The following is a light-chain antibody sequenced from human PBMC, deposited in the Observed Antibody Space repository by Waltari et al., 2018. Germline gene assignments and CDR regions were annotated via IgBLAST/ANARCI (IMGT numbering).Light chain of an antibody. CDR2: AAS. CDR3: QQRNSYLT. V-gene: IGKV1-9*01. CDR1: QGISNA. Sequence: ITCRASQGISNALAWYQQKPGKAPKLLIYAASNLQSGVPSRFSGSGSRTDFTLTISSLQPEDFAVYYCQQRNSYLTFGGGTKVEIK. J-gene: IGKJ4*01.